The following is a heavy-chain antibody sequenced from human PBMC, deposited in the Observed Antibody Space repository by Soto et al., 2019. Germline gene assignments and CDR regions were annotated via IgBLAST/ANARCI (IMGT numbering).Heavy chain of an antibody. D-gene: IGHD6-13*01. CDR3: ARERAAAGTDYYFYGMDV. Sequence: GGSLRLSCVASGFTFSNYVMHWVRQAPGKGLEWVAVIWYDGINTYYTDSVKGRFTISRDNSKNTLYLQMNSLRGEDSAVYYCARERAAAGTDYYFYGMDVWGQGTTVTVSS. V-gene: IGHV3-33*01. J-gene: IGHJ6*02. CDR1: GFTFSNYV. CDR2: IWYDGINT.